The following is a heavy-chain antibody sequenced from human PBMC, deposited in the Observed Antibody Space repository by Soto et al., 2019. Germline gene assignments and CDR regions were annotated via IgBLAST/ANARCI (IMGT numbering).Heavy chain of an antibody. J-gene: IGHJ5*02. CDR3: ARQYCRSTSCYIGWFDP. V-gene: IGHV5-10-1*01. D-gene: IGHD2-2*02. CDR1: GYGFTIYW. CDR2: IDPSDSYT. Sequence: GESLKISCKFTGYGFTIYWLSWVRQMPGKGLEWMGRIDPSDSYTKHSPSFQGHVTISADKSISTAYLQWSSLKASDTAMYYCARQYCRSTSCYIGWFDPWGQGTLVTVSS.